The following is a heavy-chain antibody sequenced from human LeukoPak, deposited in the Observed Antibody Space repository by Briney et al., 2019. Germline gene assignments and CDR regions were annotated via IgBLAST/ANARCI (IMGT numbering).Heavy chain of an antibody. D-gene: IGHD6-13*01. CDR3: ARVMVGIAAAGFDY. CDR2: IYHSGST. J-gene: IGHJ4*02. Sequence: PSETLSLTCTVSGYSISSGYYWGWIRQPPGKGLEWIGSIYHSGSTYYNPSLKSRVTISVDTSKNQFSLKLSSVTAADTAVYYCARVMVGIAAAGFDYWGQGTLVTVSS. CDR1: GYSISSGYY. V-gene: IGHV4-38-2*02.